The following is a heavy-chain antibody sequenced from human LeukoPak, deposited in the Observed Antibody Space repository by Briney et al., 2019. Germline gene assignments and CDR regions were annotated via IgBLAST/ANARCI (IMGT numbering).Heavy chain of an antibody. CDR1: GFTFSSYA. Sequence: GRSLRLSCAASGFTFSSYAMHWVRQAPGKGLEWVAVISSDGNNKYYADSVKGRFTIARDNSKNTLYLQMDSLRAEDTAVYYCARDEYLWVEIQLGLFDYWGQGTLVTVSS. D-gene: IGHD5-24*01. CDR2: ISSDGNNK. CDR3: ARDEYLWVEIQLGLFDY. V-gene: IGHV3-30-3*01. J-gene: IGHJ4*02.